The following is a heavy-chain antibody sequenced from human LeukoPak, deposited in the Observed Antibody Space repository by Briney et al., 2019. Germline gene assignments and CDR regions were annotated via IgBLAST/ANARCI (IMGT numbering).Heavy chain of an antibody. D-gene: IGHD3-10*01. Sequence: GGSLRLSCAASGFTFSSYAMHWVRQAPGKGLEWVAFIRYDGSNKYYADSVKGRFTISRDNSKNTLYLQMNSLRAEDTAVYYCAKPPYYYGVYYMDVWGKGTTVTISS. J-gene: IGHJ6*03. CDR2: IRYDGSNK. CDR1: GFTFSSYA. V-gene: IGHV3-30*02. CDR3: AKPPYYYGVYYMDV.